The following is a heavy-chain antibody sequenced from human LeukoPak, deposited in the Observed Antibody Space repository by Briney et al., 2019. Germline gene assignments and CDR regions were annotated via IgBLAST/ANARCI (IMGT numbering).Heavy chain of an antibody. J-gene: IGHJ5*02. Sequence: GRSLRLSCAASGFTFDNYAMHWVRHAPGKGLEWVSGISWNSGIIDYADSVKGRFTISRDNAKNSLYLQMNSLGPEDTALYYCAKDAGGSGRNWFDPWGQGTLVTVSS. CDR1: GFTFDNYA. D-gene: IGHD3-10*01. V-gene: IGHV3-9*01. CDR2: ISWNSGII. CDR3: AKDAGGSGRNWFDP.